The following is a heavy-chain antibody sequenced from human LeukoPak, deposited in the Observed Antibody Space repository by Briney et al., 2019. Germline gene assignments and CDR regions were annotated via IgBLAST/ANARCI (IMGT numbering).Heavy chain of an antibody. Sequence: GGSLRLSCAASGFTFSTYDMIWVRQAPGKGLEWVAVIWDDGSYKYYADSVKGRFTISRDNSKNTLYLQMNSLRAEDTAVYYCAKPTRGSGGSFLIDYWGQGALVTVSS. CDR3: AKPTRGSGGSFLIDY. J-gene: IGHJ4*02. CDR2: IWDDGSYK. D-gene: IGHD2-15*01. CDR1: GFTFSTYD. V-gene: IGHV3-33*06.